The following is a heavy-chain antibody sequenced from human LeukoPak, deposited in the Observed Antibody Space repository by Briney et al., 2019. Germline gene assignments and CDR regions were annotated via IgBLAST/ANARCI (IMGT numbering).Heavy chain of an antibody. D-gene: IGHD3-22*01. CDR3: ARDLSITMIVVATSWFDP. CDR2: INWNGGST. Sequence: PGGSLRLSCAASGFTFDDYGMSWVRQAPGKGLEWVSGINWNGGSTGYADSVKGRFTISRDNAKNSLYLQMSSLRAEDTALYYCARDLSITMIVVATSWFDPWGQGTLVTVSS. J-gene: IGHJ5*02. V-gene: IGHV3-20*04. CDR1: GFTFDDYG.